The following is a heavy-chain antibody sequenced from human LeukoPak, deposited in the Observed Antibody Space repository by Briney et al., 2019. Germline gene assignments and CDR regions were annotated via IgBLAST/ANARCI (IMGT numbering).Heavy chain of an antibody. V-gene: IGHV3-11*05. CDR1: GFIFSDYY. D-gene: IGHD4-17*01. Sequence: GGSLRLSCAASGFIFSDYYMTWIRQAPGKGLEWLSYISGSGSDTNYADSVKGRFTTSRDNSKNTLYLQMNSLRAEDTAVYYCARVPTTVTTVYFDYWGQGTLVTVSS. CDR2: ISGSGSDT. CDR3: ARVPTTVTTVYFDY. J-gene: IGHJ4*02.